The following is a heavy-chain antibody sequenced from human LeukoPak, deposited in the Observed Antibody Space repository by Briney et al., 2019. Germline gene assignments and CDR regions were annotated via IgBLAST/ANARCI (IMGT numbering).Heavy chain of an antibody. CDR1: GGSFSGYY. J-gene: IGHJ4*02. CDR2: INHSGST. D-gene: IGHD3-9*01. V-gene: IGHV4-34*01. Sequence: SETLSLTCAVYGGSFSGYYWSWIRQPPGKGLEWIGEINHSGSTNYNPSLKSRVTISVDTSKNQFSLKLSSVTAADTAVYYCAGYDILTGYYFDYWGQGTLVTVPS. CDR3: AGYDILTGYYFDY.